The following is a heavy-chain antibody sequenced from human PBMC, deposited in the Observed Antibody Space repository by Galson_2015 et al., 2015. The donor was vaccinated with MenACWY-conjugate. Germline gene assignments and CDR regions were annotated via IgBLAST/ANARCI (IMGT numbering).Heavy chain of an antibody. V-gene: IGHV3-23*01. CDR1: GFTFSSYA. CDR3: AKGSGFLAVAGFLDY. J-gene: IGHJ4*02. CDR2: ISGSGGST. D-gene: IGHD6-19*01. Sequence: SLRLSCAASGFTFSSYAMSWVRQAPGKGLEWVSAISGSGGSTYYADSVKGRFTISRGNSKNTLYLQMNSLRAEATSVYYCAKGSGFLAVAGFLDYWAQRPLVTVSS.